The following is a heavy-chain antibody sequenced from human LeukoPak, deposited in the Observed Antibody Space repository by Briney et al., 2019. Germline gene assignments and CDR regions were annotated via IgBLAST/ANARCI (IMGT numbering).Heavy chain of an antibody. CDR1: GFTFSSYG. J-gene: IGHJ4*02. V-gene: IGHV3-33*01. CDR2: IWYDGSNK. CDR3: ARDRTSVVVPAAMAY. D-gene: IGHD2-2*01. Sequence: GGSLRLSCAASGFTFSSYGMHWVRQAPGKGLEWVAVIWYDGSNKYYADSVKGRFTISRDNSKNTLYLQMNSLRAEDTAVYYCARDRTSVVVPAAMAYWGQGTLVTVSS.